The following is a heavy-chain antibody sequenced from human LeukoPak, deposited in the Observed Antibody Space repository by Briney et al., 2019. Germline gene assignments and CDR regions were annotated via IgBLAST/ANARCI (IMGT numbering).Heavy chain of an antibody. Sequence: SETLSLTCTVPGGSISGDYWSWIRQPPGKGLEWVGYIYYTGATNYNPSLKSRVTVSVDTSKNQFALKLSSVTAADTAVYYCARLQGDSTAVFDYWGQGTLVTVSS. CDR1: GGSISGDY. D-gene: IGHD2-21*01. CDR2: IYYTGAT. CDR3: ARLQGDSTAVFDY. V-gene: IGHV4-59*01. J-gene: IGHJ4*02.